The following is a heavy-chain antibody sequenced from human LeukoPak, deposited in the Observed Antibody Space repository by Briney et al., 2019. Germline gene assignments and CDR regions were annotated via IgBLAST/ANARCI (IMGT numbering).Heavy chain of an antibody. D-gene: IGHD5-18*01. CDR3: ASQKRPLDTARYDY. J-gene: IGHJ4*02. V-gene: IGHV3-23*01. Sequence: PGGSLRLSCAASGFTFSSYAMSWIRQAPGKGLEWVSAISGSGGSTYYADSVKGRFTISRDNSKNTLYLQMNSLRAEDTAVYYCASQKRPLDTARYDYWGQGTLVTVSS. CDR1: GFTFSSYA. CDR2: ISGSGGST.